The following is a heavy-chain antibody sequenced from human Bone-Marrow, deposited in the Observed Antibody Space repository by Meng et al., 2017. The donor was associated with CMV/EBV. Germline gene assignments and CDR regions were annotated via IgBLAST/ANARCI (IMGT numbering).Heavy chain of an antibody. J-gene: IGHJ6*02. Sequence: GGSLRHSCAASGFTFSDYYMSWIRQAPGKGLEWVSYISSSGSTIYYADSVKGRFTISRDNAKNSLYLQMNSLRAEDTAVYYCAREEWELLRYYYYGMDVWGQGTTVTVSS. V-gene: IGHV3-11*01. CDR3: AREEWELLRYYYYGMDV. D-gene: IGHD1-26*01. CDR1: GFTFSDYY. CDR2: ISSSGSTI.